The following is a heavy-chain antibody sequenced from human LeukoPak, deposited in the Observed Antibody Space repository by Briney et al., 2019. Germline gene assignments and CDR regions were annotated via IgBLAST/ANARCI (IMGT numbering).Heavy chain of an antibody. CDR1: GFTVSSNY. CDR3: ARAPLKAARRTYWYFDL. Sequence: GGSLRLSCAASGFTVSSNYMSWVRQAPGKGLEWVSVIYSGGSTYYADSVKGRFTISRDNSKNTLYLQMNSLRAEDTAVYYCARAPLKAARRTYWYFDLWGRGTLVTVSS. V-gene: IGHV3-53*01. D-gene: IGHD6-6*01. J-gene: IGHJ2*01. CDR2: IYSGGST.